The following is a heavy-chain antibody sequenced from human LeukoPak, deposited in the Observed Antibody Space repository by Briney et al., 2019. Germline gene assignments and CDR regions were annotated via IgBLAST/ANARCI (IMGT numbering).Heavy chain of an antibody. J-gene: IGHJ6*02. CDR2: AYYSGRS. Sequence: PSETLSLTCTVSGDSISSYCWNGIRQDPGKELEGMGFAYYSGRSNYNPSLKSRVTMSVDTSKGQVSLKLTSLTAGDTAVYYCARVMVRGVIGNGMDVWGQGTPVTVSS. D-gene: IGHD3-10*01. CDR3: ARVMVRGVIGNGMDV. V-gene: IGHV4-59*01. CDR1: GDSISSYC.